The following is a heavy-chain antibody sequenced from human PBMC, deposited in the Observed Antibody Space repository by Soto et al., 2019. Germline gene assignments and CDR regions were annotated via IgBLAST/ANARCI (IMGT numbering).Heavy chain of an antibody. CDR3: AANHCSGGSCYSAGFDP. Sequence: QVQLVQSGAEVKKPGASVKVSCKASGVTFSSYAISWVRQAPGQGLEWLGGIIPIFGTANYAQKFQGRVTITADESTSTAYMELSSLRSEDTAVYYCAANHCSGGSCYSAGFDPWGQGTLVTVSS. J-gene: IGHJ5*02. D-gene: IGHD2-15*01. CDR2: IIPIFGTA. CDR1: GVTFSSYA. V-gene: IGHV1-69*01.